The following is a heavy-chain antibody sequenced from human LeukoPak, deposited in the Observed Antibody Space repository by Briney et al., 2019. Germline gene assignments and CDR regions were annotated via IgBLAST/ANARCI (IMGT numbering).Heavy chain of an antibody. CDR3: ARDRDSSGLRDFDL. CDR2: IYYSGNT. J-gene: IGHJ2*01. D-gene: IGHD3-22*01. CDR1: GVSINSYY. Sequence: SETLSLTCTVSGVSINSYYWSWIRQPPGKGLEWIGYIYYSGNTNYNPSLKSRVSISIDTSKNQLSLQLSSVTAADTAVYYCARDRDSSGLRDFDLWGRGTLVTVSA. V-gene: IGHV4-59*01.